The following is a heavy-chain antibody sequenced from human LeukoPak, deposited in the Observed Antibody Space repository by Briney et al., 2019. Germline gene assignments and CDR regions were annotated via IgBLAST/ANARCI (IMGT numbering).Heavy chain of an antibody. CDR2: TYYRSKWYN. V-gene: IGHV6-1*01. D-gene: IGHD6-13*01. CDR1: GDSVSSNSAA. CDR3: ARDAPVRYSSPLGYFDY. Sequence: SQTLSLTCAISGDSVSSNSAAWNWIRQSPSRGLEWLGRTYYRSKWYNDYAVSVKSRITINPDTSKNQFSLQLNSVTPEDTAVYYCARDAPVRYSSPLGYFDYWGQGTLVTVSS. J-gene: IGHJ4*02.